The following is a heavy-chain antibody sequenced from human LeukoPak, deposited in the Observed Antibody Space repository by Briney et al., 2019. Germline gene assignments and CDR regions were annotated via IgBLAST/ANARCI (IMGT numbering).Heavy chain of an antibody. Sequence: SETLSLTRAVYGGSFSGYYWSWIRQPPGKGLEWIGEINHSGSTNYNPSLKSRVTISVDTSKNQFSLKLSSVTAADTAVYYCARRGYCSGGSCRNLDYWGQGTLVTVSS. CDR3: ARRGYCSGGSCRNLDY. CDR2: INHSGST. J-gene: IGHJ4*02. V-gene: IGHV4-34*01. CDR1: GGSFSGYY. D-gene: IGHD2-15*01.